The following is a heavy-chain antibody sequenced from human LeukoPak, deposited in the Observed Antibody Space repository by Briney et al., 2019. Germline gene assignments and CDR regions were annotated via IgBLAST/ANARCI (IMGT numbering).Heavy chain of an antibody. Sequence: PSETLSLTCSVSGGSISSYYWSWIRQPPGKGLEWIGYIYDSGSTSYNPSLQSRVTISIDTSKNQFSLGLTSVTAADTAVYYCARGGSYYDFWSGYYDYYYYMDVWGKGTTVTVSS. V-gene: IGHV4-59*01. J-gene: IGHJ6*03. CDR1: GGSISSYY. CDR2: IYDSGST. D-gene: IGHD3-3*01. CDR3: ARGGSYYDFWSGYYDYYYYMDV.